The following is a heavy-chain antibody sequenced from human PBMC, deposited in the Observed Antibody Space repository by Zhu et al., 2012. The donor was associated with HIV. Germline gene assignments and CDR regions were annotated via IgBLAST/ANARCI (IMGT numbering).Heavy chain of an antibody. CDR2: IYTSGST. V-gene: IGHV4-4*07. Sequence: QVQLQESGPGLVKPSETLSLTCTVSSGSISDYYWSWIRQPAGSGLEWIGRIYTSGSTNYNPSLKSRVTMSVDTSKNQFSLKLSSVTAADTAVYYCARGLFSSSSSTLDYVGQGTLVTVSS. J-gene: IGHJ4*02. CDR1: SGSISDYY. CDR3: ARGLFSSSSSTLDY. D-gene: IGHD6-13*01.